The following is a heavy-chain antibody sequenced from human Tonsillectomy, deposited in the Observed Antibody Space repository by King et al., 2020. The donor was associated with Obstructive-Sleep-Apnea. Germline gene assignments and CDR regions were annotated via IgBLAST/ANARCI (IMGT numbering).Heavy chain of an antibody. J-gene: IGHJ5*02. D-gene: IGHD4-17*01. Sequence: VQLQESGPGLVKPSQTLSLTCTVSGGSISSGDYYWSWIRHPPGKGLEWIGYIYYSGSTYYNPSLKSRVTISVDTSKNQFSLKLSSVTAADTAVYYCARENGDYGWFDPWGQGTLVTVSS. CDR1: GGSISSGDYY. CDR3: ARENGDYGWFDP. CDR2: IYYSGST. V-gene: IGHV4-30-4*01.